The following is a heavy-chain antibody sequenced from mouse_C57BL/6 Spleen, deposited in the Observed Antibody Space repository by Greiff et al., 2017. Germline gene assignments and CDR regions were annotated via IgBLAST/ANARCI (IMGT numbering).Heavy chain of an antibody. CDR2: ISSGSSTI. J-gene: IGHJ2*01. V-gene: IGHV5-17*01. D-gene: IGHD2-3*01. Sequence: EVKLMESGGGLVKPGGSLKLSCAASGFTFSDYGMHWVRQAPEKGLEWVAYISSGSSTIYSADTVKGRFTISRDNAKNTLFLQMTSLRSEDTAMYYGARRRLLPYYFDYWGQGTTLTVSS. CDR3: ARRRLLPYYFDY. CDR1: GFTFSDYG.